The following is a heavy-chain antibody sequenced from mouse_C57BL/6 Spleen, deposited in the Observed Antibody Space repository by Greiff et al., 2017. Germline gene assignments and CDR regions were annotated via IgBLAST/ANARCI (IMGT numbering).Heavy chain of an antibody. Sequence: VQLQQSGAELVKPGASVKISCKASGYAFSSYWMNWVKQRPGKGLEWFGQIYPGDGDTNYNGKFKGKATLTADKSSSTAYMQLSSLTSEDSAVYFCARSLFITTVVDWYFDVWGTGTTVTVAS. J-gene: IGHJ1*03. CDR3: ARSLFITTVVDWYFDV. CDR1: GYAFSSYW. CDR2: IYPGDGDT. D-gene: IGHD1-1*01. V-gene: IGHV1-80*01.